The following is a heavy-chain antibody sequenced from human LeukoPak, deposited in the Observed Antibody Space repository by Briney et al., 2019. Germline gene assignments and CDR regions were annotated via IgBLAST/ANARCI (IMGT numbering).Heavy chain of an antibody. CDR1: GDSISSGNW. J-gene: IGHJ4*02. V-gene: IGHV4-4*02. Sequence: SETLSLTCAVSGDSISSGNWWSWVRQPPGKGLEWIAEIHHSGSTNYNPSLKSRVTLSVDKSKNQFSLKLISVTAADTAVYYCARWVPAVGTYYFDYWGQETLVTISS. CDR2: IHHSGST. D-gene: IGHD4-23*01. CDR3: ARWVPAVGTYYFDY.